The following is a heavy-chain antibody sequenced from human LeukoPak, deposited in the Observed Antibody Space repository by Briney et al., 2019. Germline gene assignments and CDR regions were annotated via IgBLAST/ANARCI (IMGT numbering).Heavy chain of an antibody. Sequence: GGSLRLSCAASGFIFRNYWMHWVRQAPGKGLVWVSRINGDGTSTTYADSVKGRFTISRDNAKNTLYLQMNSLRAEDTAVYYCARVDVLSGGWGQGTLVTVSS. J-gene: IGHJ4*02. V-gene: IGHV3-74*03. CDR3: ARVDVLSGG. CDR1: GFIFRNYW. D-gene: IGHD2-8*01. CDR2: INGDGTST.